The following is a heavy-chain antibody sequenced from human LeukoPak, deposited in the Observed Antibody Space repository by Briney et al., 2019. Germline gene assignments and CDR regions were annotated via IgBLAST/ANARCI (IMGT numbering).Heavy chain of an antibody. CDR2: ISAYNGNT. V-gene: IGHV1-18*01. Sequence: ASVKVSCKASGYTFTSYVISWVRQAPGQGLEWMGWISAYNGNTNYAQKLQGRVTMTTDTSTSTAYMELRSLRSDDTAVYYCARSGIAVAGRGGYYYYGMDVWGQGTTVTVSS. CDR1: GYTFTSYV. CDR3: ARSGIAVAGRGGYYYYGMDV. J-gene: IGHJ6*02. D-gene: IGHD6-19*01.